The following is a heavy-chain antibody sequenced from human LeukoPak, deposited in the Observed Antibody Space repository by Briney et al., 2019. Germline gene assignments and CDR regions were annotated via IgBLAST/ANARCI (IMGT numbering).Heavy chain of an antibody. J-gene: IGHJ6*02. V-gene: IGHV3-48*03. CDR2: ISSSGSTI. D-gene: IGHD6-6*01. Sequence: PGGSLRLSCAASGFTFSSYEMNWVRQAPGKGLEWVSYISSSGSTIYYADSVKGRFTISRDNAKNSLYLQMNSLRAEDTAVYYCAREQLAYYYYHGMDVWGQGTTVTVSS. CDR1: GFTFSSYE. CDR3: AREQLAYYYYHGMDV.